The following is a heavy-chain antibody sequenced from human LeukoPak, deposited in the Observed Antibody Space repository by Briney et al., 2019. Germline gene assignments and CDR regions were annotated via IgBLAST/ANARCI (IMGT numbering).Heavy chain of an antibody. CDR3: ARGGGDGYNYLVYYGMDV. J-gene: IGHJ6*02. Sequence: GRSLRLSCAASGFTFSSYAMHWVRQAPGKGLEWVAVISYDGSNKYYADSVKGRFTISRDNSKNTLYLQMNSLRAEDTAVYYCARGGGDGYNYLVYYGMDVWGQGTTVTVSS. D-gene: IGHD5-24*01. CDR1: GFTFSSYA. V-gene: IGHV3-30-3*01. CDR2: ISYDGSNK.